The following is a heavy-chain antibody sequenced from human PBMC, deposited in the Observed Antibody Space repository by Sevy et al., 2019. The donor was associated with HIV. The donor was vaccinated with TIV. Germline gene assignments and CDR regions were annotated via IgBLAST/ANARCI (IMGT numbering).Heavy chain of an antibody. V-gene: IGHV3-7*03. CDR3: AREVEMATITEGY. Sequence: GGSLRLSCAASGFTFSSYWMSWVRQAPGKGLEWVANIKQDGSEKYYVDSVKGRFTISRDNAKNSLYLQMNSLRAEDTAVYYCAREVEMATITEGYWGQGTLVTVSS. CDR2: IKQDGSEK. J-gene: IGHJ4*02. CDR1: GFTFSSYW. D-gene: IGHD5-12*01.